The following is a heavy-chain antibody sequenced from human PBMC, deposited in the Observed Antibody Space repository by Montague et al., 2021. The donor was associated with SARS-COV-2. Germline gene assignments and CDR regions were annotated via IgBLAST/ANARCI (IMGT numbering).Heavy chain of an antibody. J-gene: IGHJ6*03. CDR3: ARLGDGVVPSPILGVGPYYSYYYMDV. CDR2: IHHGGST. V-gene: IGHV4-34*01. D-gene: IGHD3-10*01. CDR1: GGSFSTYS. Sequence: SETLSLTCAVHGGSFSTYSWNWIRQPPGKGLEWIGEIHHGGSTNYNPSLKGRVTISADTSKNQLSLKLTSVAAADTAVYYCARLGDGVVPSPILGVGPYYSYYYMDVWGKGTTVTVSS.